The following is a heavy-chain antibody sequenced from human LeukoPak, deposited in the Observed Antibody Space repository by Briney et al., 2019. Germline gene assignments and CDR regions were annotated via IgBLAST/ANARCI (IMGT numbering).Heavy chain of an antibody. CDR3: ARERNAVAGRFYYYYGMDV. CDR1: GFTLSSFG. D-gene: IGHD6-19*01. J-gene: IGHJ6*02. Sequence: GRSLRLSCAASGFTLSSFGMHWVRQAPGKGLEWVAVIWFDGSKKYYADSVKGRFTISRHNSKNTLYLQMNSLRAEDTAVYYCARERNAVAGRFYYYYGMDVWGQGTTVTVSS. V-gene: IGHV3-30*19. CDR2: IWFDGSKK.